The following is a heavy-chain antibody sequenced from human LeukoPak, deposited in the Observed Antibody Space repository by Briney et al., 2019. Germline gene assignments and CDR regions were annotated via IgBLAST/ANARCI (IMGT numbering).Heavy chain of an antibody. CDR1: GFTFSDYY. J-gene: IGHJ5*02. Sequence: PGGSLRLFCAASGFTFSDYYMSWIRQAPGKGLEWLSYINIGGTNTHYADSVKGRFTISRDNAKKSLYLEMTNLRAKDTAVYYCATDGAGFDTWGQGVLVTVSS. CDR3: ATDGAGFDT. V-gene: IGHV3-11*01. CDR2: INIGGTNT.